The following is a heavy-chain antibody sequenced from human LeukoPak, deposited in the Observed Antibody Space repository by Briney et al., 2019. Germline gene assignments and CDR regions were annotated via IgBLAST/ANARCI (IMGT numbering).Heavy chain of an antibody. J-gene: IGHJ4*02. CDR1: GGSFSGYY. CDR3: ARSMGYDFWSRSFDY. Sequence: PPETLSLTCAVYGGSFSGYYWSWIRQPPGKGLEWIGEINHSGSTNYNPSLKSRVTISVDTSKNQFSLKLSSVTAADTAVYYCARSMGYDFWSRSFDYWGQGTLVTVSS. V-gene: IGHV4-34*01. CDR2: INHSGST. D-gene: IGHD3-3*01.